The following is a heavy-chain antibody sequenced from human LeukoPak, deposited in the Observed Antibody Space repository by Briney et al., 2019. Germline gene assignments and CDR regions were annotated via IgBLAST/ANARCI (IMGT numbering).Heavy chain of an antibody. CDR2: IYPGDSDT. D-gene: IGHD4-23*01. J-gene: IGHJ4*02. Sequence: GESLQISCKGSGYSFTNYWIGWVRQMPGKGLEWMGIIYPGDSDTRYSPSFQGQVTISADKSISTAYLQWSSLKASDTAMYYCARQAYGGYAAFDLWGQGTLVTVSS. CDR1: GYSFTNYW. CDR3: ARQAYGGYAAFDL. V-gene: IGHV5-51*01.